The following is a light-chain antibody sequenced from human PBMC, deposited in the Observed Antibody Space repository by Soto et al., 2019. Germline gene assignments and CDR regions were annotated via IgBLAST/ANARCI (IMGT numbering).Light chain of an antibody. CDR1: SSDVGGYNY. CDR2: EVS. V-gene: IGLV2-14*01. J-gene: IGLJ3*02. CDR3: SSYTTSSTLV. Sequence: QSVLTQPASVSGSPGQSITITCTGTSSDVGGYNYVSWYQQHPGKAPKLIICEVSNRPSGVSNRFSGSKSGNTASLTISGLQAEDEADYYCSSYTTSSTLVFGGGTKLTVL.